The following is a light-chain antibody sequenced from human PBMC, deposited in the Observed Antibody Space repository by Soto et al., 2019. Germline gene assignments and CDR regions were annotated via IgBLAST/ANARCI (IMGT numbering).Light chain of an antibody. CDR2: DAT. CDR3: QQYDNSPLT. Sequence: EIVMTQSPATLSVSPGERATLSCRASQSVSSNLAWYQQKPGQAPRPIIYDATTRATGIPVRFSGSGSGTEFTLTISSLQSEDVGVYYCQQYDNSPLTFGGGTKVDIK. J-gene: IGKJ4*01. V-gene: IGKV3-15*01. CDR1: QSVSSN.